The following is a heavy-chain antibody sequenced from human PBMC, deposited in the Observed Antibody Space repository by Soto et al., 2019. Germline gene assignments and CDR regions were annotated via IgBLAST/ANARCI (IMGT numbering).Heavy chain of an antibody. CDR1: GFTFSSYA. CDR3: ARGRTGSVFETYYFDY. D-gene: IGHD3-3*01. CDR2: ISYDGSNK. Sequence: PGGSLRLSCAASGFTFSSYAMHWVRQAPGKGLEWVAVISYDGSNKYYADSVKGRFTISRDNSKNTLYLQMNSLRAEDTAVYYCARGRTGSVFETYYFDYWGQGTLVTVSS. J-gene: IGHJ4*02. V-gene: IGHV3-30-3*01.